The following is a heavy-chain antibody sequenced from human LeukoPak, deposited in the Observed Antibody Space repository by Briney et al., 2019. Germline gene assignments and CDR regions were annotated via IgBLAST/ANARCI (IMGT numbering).Heavy chain of an antibody. J-gene: IGHJ5*02. V-gene: IGHV1-8*01. D-gene: IGHD1-7*01. CDR3: ARDRPGTTFSDWFGP. CDR2: MNPNSGNT. Sequence: ASVKVSCKASGYTFTSYDINWVRQATGQGLEWMGWMNPNSGNTGYAQKFQGRVTMTRNTSISTAYMELSSLRSEDTAAYYCARDRPGTTFSDWFGPWGQGTLVTVSS. CDR1: GYTFTSYD.